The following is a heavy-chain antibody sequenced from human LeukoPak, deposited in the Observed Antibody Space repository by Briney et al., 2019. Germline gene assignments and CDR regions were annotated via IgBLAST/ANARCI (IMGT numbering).Heavy chain of an antibody. D-gene: IGHD1-20*01. CDR3: AKSPYITGFGTYFDY. V-gene: IGHV3-23*01. Sequence: GRSLRLSCAASGFTFSSYGMHWVRQAPGKGLEWVSAISGSGGSTYYADSVKGRFTISRDNSKNTLYLQMNSLRAEDTAVYYCAKSPYITGFGTYFDYWGQGTLVTVSS. CDR2: ISGSGGST. CDR1: GFTFSSYG. J-gene: IGHJ4*02.